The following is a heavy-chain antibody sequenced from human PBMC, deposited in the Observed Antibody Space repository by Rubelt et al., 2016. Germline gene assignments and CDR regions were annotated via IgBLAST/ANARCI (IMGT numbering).Heavy chain of an antibody. CDR3: ARVMVAAAYNWFDP. J-gene: IGHJ5*02. V-gene: IGHV4-59*12. D-gene: IGHD2-15*01. Sequence: GYIYYSGSTNYNPSLKSRVTISVDTSKNQFSLKLSSVTAADTAVYYCARVMVAAAYNWFDPWGQGTLVTVSS. CDR2: IYYSGST.